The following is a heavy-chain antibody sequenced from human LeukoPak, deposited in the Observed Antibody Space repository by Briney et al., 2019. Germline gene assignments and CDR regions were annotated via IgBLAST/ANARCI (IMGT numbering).Heavy chain of an antibody. V-gene: IGHV4-59*01. Sequence: PSETLSLTCTVSGGSISSYYRSWIRQPPGKGLEWIGYIYYSGSTNYNPSLKSRVTISVDTSKNQFSLKLSSVTAADTAVYYCARVDTAMVNTFDYWGQGTLVTVSS. J-gene: IGHJ4*02. D-gene: IGHD5-18*01. CDR2: IYYSGST. CDR3: ARVDTAMVNTFDY. CDR1: GGSISSYY.